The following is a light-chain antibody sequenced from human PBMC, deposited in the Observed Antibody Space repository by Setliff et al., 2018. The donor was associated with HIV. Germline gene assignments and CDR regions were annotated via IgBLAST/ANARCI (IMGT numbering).Light chain of an antibody. CDR3: LLFMSTAYV. CDR2: DTN. J-gene: IGLJ1*01. CDR1: SGAVSNSHK. V-gene: IGLV8-61*01. Sequence: QPVVTQEPSLSVSPGGTVTLTCGLSSGAVSNSHKPSWYQQTPGQPPRTLIYDTNSRSSGVPDRFSGSIFGNTAAPTITGAQADDESDYYCLLFMSTAYVFGTGTKVTVL.